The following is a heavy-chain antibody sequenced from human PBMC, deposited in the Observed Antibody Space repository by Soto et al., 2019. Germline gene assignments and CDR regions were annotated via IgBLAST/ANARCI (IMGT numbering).Heavy chain of an antibody. CDR3: VRYGVAETY. CDR1: GDTFTTYN. J-gene: IGHJ4*02. Sequence: ASVKVSCKASGDTFTTYNINWVRQATGQGLEWMGWMNPNSGNTGYAQKFQDRITLTRDTSITTAYMELSSLRSDDTAVYFCVRYGVAETYWGQGPLVTVSS. V-gene: IGHV1-8*01. D-gene: IGHD2-21*02. CDR2: MNPNSGNT.